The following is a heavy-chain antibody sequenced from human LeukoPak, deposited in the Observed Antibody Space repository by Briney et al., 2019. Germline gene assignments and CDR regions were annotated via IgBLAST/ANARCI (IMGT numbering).Heavy chain of an antibody. Sequence: PGGSLRLSGAASGFTFSFYTMHWVRQAPGKGLESVSAISTNGDSTYYVNSVKDRFTISRDNSKNTLYLQMGSLRVEDMAVYYCAREVDGGFGHWGQGTLVTVSS. CDR1: GFTFSFYT. V-gene: IGHV3-64*01. CDR2: ISTNGDST. J-gene: IGHJ5*02. D-gene: IGHD3-16*01. CDR3: AREVDGGFGH.